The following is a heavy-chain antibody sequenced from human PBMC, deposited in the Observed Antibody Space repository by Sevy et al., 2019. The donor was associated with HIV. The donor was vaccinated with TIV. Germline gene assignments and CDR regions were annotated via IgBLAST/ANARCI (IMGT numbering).Heavy chain of an antibody. D-gene: IGHD6-19*01. CDR2: IRSSGSAI. CDR1: GFTFSSYE. J-gene: IGHJ4*02. V-gene: IGHV3-48*03. Sequence: GGSLRLSCAASGFTFSSYEMNWVRQAPGKGLEWVSYIRSSGSAIYYADSVKGRFTISRDNAKNSLFLQMNSLRAEDTAVYYCARAAVAGTGTGGGYWGQGTLVTVSS. CDR3: ARAAVAGTGTGGGY.